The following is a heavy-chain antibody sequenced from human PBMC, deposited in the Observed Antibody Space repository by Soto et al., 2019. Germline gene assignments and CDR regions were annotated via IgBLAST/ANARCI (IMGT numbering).Heavy chain of an antibody. J-gene: IGHJ4*02. D-gene: IGHD3-10*01. CDR1: GYTFTDYY. CDR2: INPDTGAT. V-gene: IGHV1-2*02. Sequence: QVQLVQSGAEVKTPGASVKVSCKASGYTFTDYYIHWLRQAPGQGLEWMGWINPDTGATAYAWDFPYSVTLTRDTSLTTAYRELPRLTSDVTAEYYCARGVLRESRGLDSWCPKPLVTVSS. CDR3: ARGVLRESRGLDS.